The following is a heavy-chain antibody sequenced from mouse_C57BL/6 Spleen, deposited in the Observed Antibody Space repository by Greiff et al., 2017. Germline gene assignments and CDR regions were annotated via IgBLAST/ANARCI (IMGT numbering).Heavy chain of an antibody. D-gene: IGHD2-1*01. CDR3: ASLYYADGFAY. CDR2: IWGVGST. CDR1: GFSLTSYG. Sequence: VKLVESGPGLVAPSQSLSITCTVSGFSLTSYGVDWVRQSPGKGLEWLGVIWGVGSTNYNSALKSRLSISKDNSKSQVFLKMNSLQTDDTAMYYCASLYYADGFAYWGQGTLVTVSA. J-gene: IGHJ3*01. V-gene: IGHV2-6*01.